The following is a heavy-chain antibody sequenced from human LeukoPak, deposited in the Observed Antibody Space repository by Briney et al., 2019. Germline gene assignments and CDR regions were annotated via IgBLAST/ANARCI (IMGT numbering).Heavy chain of an antibody. J-gene: IGHJ6*02. D-gene: IGHD5-24*01. V-gene: IGHV1-69*13. CDR2: IIPIFGTA. CDR3: ARDFGEMATISPFYYYYYGMDV. CDR1: GGTFSSYA. Sequence: SVKVSCKASGGTFSSYAISWVRQAPGQGLEWMGGIIPIFGTANYAQKFQGRVTITADESTSTAYMELSSLRSEDTAVYYCARDFGEMATISPFYYYYYGMDVWGQGTTVTVSS.